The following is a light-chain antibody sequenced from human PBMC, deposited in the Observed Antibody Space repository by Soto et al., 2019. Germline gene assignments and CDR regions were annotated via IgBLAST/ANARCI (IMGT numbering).Light chain of an antibody. Sequence: EIVLTQSPGTLSLSPGERATLSCRASQSVSSSYLAWYQQKPGQAPRLLIYGASSRATGIPDRFIGSGSGTDFTLTISRLEPEDFAMYFCQHYYSTPLGFGGGTKVEIK. CDR3: QHYYSTPLG. V-gene: IGKV3-20*01. CDR2: GAS. CDR1: QSVSSSY. J-gene: IGKJ4*01.